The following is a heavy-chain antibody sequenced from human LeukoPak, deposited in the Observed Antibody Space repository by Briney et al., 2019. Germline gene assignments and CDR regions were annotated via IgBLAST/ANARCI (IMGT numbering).Heavy chain of an antibody. CDR2: ISAYNGNT. CDR3: ARDRGEVTMVRGVIKNWFDP. CDR1: GYTFTSYG. Sequence: ASVKVSCKASGYTFTSYGISWVRQAPGQGLEWMGWISAYNGNTNYAQKLQGRVTMTTDTSTRTAYMELRSLRSEDTAVYYCARDRGEVTMVRGVIKNWFDPWGQGTLVTVSS. D-gene: IGHD3-10*01. J-gene: IGHJ5*02. V-gene: IGHV1-18*01.